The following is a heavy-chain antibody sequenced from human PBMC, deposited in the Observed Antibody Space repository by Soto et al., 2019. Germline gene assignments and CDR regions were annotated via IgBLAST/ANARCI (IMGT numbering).Heavy chain of an antibody. V-gene: IGHV4-59*01. J-gene: IGHJ6*03. CDR1: GGSISSDY. Sequence: SETLSLTCSVSGGSISSDYWSWIRQPPGKGLEWIGYIYYSGITKYNPSLKSRVTISIDTSKKQFSLNLSSVTAADTAVYYCARGEYYYYYFMDVWGKGTTVTVSS. CDR3: ARGEYYYYYFMDV. CDR2: IYYSGIT.